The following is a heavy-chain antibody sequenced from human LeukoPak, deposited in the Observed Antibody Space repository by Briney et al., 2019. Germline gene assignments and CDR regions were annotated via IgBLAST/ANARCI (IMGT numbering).Heavy chain of an antibody. V-gene: IGHV3-23*01. J-gene: IGHJ6*04. CDR1: GFTFSGYA. CDR2: ISGSGGST. D-gene: IGHD6-13*01. CDR3: AKAPYSIAALMDV. Sequence: PGGSLRLSCAASGFTFSGYAMSWVCQAPGKGLEWVSAISGSGGSTYYADSVKGRFTISRDNSKNTLYLQMNSLRAEDTAVYYCAKAPYSIAALMDVWGKGTTVTVSS.